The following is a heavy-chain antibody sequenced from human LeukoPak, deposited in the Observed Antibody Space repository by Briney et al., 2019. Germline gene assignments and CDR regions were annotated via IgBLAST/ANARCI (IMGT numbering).Heavy chain of an antibody. CDR3: ARGDKRLQSPYYYYYGMDV. J-gene: IGHJ6*02. CDR2: IIPIFGTA. D-gene: IGHD2-15*01. Sequence: ASVKVSCKASGGTFSSYAISWVRQDPGQGLEWMGGIIPIFGTANYAQKFQGRVTITADESTSTAYMELSSLRSEDTAVYYCARGDKRLQSPYYYYYGMDVWGQGTTVTVSS. V-gene: IGHV1-69*13. CDR1: GGTFSSYA.